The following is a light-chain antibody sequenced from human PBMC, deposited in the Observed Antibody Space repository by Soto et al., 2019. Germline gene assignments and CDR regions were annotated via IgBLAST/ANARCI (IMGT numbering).Light chain of an antibody. J-gene: IGLJ1*01. CDR3: SSYVDVVTLEV. V-gene: IGLV2-14*01. CDR1: STDFGGQNY. Sequence: SVLTQPASVSWSLGQSITISCTGTSTDFGGQNYVSWYQQHPGRAPKLILYEVSNRPSGISNRFSGSKSGNTASLTISGLQAEDVADYYCSSYVDVVTLEVFGPGTKVTVL. CDR2: EVS.